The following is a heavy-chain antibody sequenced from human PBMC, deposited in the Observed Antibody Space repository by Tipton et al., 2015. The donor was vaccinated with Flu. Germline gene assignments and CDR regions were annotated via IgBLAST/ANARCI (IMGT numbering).Heavy chain of an antibody. Sequence: LRLSCTVSGGSISSYYWSWIRQPPGKGLEWIGYIYYSGSTNYNPSLKSRVTISVDTSKNQFSLKLSSVTAADTAVYYCARGEYYLAFDIWGQGTMVTVSS. CDR3: ARGEYYLAFDI. CDR1: GGSISSYY. J-gene: IGHJ3*02. V-gene: IGHV4-59*12. D-gene: IGHD2/OR15-2a*01. CDR2: IYYSGST.